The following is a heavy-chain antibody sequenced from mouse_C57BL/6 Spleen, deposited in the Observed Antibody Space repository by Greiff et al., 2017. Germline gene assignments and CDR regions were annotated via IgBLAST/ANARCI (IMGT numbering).Heavy chain of an antibody. D-gene: IGHD1-1*01. Sequence: QVHVKQSGAELVRPGASVTLSCKASGYTFTDYEMHWVKQTPVHGLEWIGAIDPETGGTAYNQKCKGKAILTADKSSSTAYMELRSLTSEDSAVYYCTRWIGYYGSSLYAMDYWGQGTSVTVSS. CDR1: GYTFTDYE. J-gene: IGHJ4*01. V-gene: IGHV1-15*01. CDR2: IDPETGGT. CDR3: TRWIGYYGSSLYAMDY.